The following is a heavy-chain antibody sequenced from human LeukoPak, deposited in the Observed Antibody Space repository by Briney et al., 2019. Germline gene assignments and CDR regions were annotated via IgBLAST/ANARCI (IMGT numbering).Heavy chain of an antibody. CDR1: GDTFSNYA. V-gene: IGHV1-2*02. J-gene: IGHJ4*02. CDR2: INSNSAGT. Sequence: GASVKVSCKASGDTFSNYAISWVRQARGQGLEWMGWINSNSAGTNYAQKFQGRVTMTRDTSISTAYMELSRLRSDDTAVYYCARVSPYDFWSGFYFDYWGQGTLVTVSS. D-gene: IGHD3-3*01. CDR3: ARVSPYDFWSGFYFDY.